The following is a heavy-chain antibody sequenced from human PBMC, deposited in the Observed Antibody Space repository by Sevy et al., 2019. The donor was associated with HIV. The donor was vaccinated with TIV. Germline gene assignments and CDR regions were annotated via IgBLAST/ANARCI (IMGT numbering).Heavy chain of an antibody. CDR2: TYYRSKWYN. D-gene: IGHD6-13*01. J-gene: IGHJ4*02. Sequence: SQTLSLTCAISGDSVSSNSAAWNWIRQSPSRGLEWLGRTYYRSKWYNDYAVSVKSRITINPDTSKNQFSLQLNSVTPEDTAVYYSARALGSSSWYGGYYFDYWGQGTLVTVSS. V-gene: IGHV6-1*01. CDR3: ARALGSSSWYGGYYFDY. CDR1: GDSVSSNSAA.